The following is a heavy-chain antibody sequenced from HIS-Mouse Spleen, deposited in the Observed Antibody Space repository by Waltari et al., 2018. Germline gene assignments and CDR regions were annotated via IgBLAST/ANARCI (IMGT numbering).Heavy chain of an antibody. D-gene: IGHD3-22*01. J-gene: IGHJ4*02. CDR1: GYTFTGYY. Sequence: QVQLVQSGVEVKKPGASVQVSCKASGYTFTGYYMHWVRQAPGQGLEWMGWINPNSGGTNYAQKFQGRVTRTRDTSISTAYMELSRLRSDDTAVYYCARGLITMIVVGYFDYWGQGTLVTVSS. CDR3: ARGLITMIVVGYFDY. CDR2: INPNSGGT. V-gene: IGHV1-2*02.